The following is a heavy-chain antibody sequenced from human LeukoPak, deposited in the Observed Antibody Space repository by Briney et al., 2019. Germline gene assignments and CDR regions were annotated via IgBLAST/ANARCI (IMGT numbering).Heavy chain of an antibody. J-gene: IGHJ4*02. Sequence: GESLKISCKGSGYSFTTYWIGWVRQMPGKGLEWMGIIYPGDSDAIYSPSFQGQVTMSADKSISTAYLQWSSLKASDTAMYYCASVDTAMVTDYWGQGTLVTVSS. D-gene: IGHD5-18*01. CDR1: GYSFTTYW. CDR2: IYPGDSDA. V-gene: IGHV5-51*01. CDR3: ASVDTAMVTDY.